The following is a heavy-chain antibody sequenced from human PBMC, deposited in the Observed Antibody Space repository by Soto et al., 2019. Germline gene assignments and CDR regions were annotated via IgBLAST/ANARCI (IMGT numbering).Heavy chain of an antibody. D-gene: IGHD6-19*01. CDR1: GFTFSSYS. J-gene: IGHJ4*02. Sequence: PGGSLRLSCAASGFTFSSYSMSWVRQAPGKGLEWVSGFRTGGDDGTTYYADSVKGRFTISRDNVKNTLFLQMNSLRAEDTAIYYCVPVAVGGDYGYDYWGQGTLVTVSS. CDR3: VPVAVGGDYGYDY. V-gene: IGHV3-23*01. CDR2: FRTGGDDGTT.